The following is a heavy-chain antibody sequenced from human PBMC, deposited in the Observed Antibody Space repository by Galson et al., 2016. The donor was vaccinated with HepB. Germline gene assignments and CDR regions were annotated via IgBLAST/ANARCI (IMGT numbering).Heavy chain of an antibody. D-gene: IGHD3-16*01. V-gene: IGHV3-53*01. CDR1: GFSVRGKS. J-gene: IGHJ3*02. CDR2: IFSGDAT. CDR3: AGYAAPFYS. Sequence: SLRLSCAASGFSVRGKSLRWARQAPGKGLEWVSAIFSGDATYYRDSVKGRFTISRDTSKNTLYLQMNNLRAEDTAIYDGAGYAAPFYSGGQGTMVTVSS.